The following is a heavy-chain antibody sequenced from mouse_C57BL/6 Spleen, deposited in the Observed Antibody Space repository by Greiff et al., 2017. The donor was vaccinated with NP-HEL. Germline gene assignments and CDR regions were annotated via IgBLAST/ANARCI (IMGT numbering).Heavy chain of an antibody. J-gene: IGHJ4*01. CDR3: ARIYYGRSLAY. D-gene: IGHD1-1*01. Sequence: EVQLMESEGGLVQPGSSMKLSCTASGFTFSDYYMAWVRQVPEQGLEWVANINYDGSSTYYLDSLKSRFIISRDNTKNMRYLQMSSLKSEDTATYYCARIYYGRSLAYWGQGTSVTVSS. CDR1: GFTFSDYY. CDR2: INYDGSST. V-gene: IGHV5-16*01.